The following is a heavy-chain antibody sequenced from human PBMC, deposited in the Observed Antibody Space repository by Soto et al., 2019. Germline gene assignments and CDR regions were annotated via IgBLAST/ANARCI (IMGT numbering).Heavy chain of an antibody. CDR3: AGGTMGTGYFDF. D-gene: IGHD3-10*01. J-gene: IGHJ4*01. V-gene: IGHV4-59*03. CDR1: GGSITSYY. CDR2: IYYSGGT. Sequence: PSETLSLTCTASGGSITSYYWSWIRQPPGKGLEWIGHIYYSGGTTYNPSLKSRVAISVDTSKNQFSLTLSSVTAADTAVYYCAGGTMGTGYFDFWGHGTLVTVSS.